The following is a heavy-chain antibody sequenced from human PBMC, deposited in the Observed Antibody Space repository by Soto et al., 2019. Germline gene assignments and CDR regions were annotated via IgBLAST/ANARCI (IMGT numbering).Heavy chain of an antibody. CDR1: GGSISSGDYY. J-gene: IGHJ6*03. V-gene: IGHV4-61*08. D-gene: IGHD3-16*01. CDR3: ARERVLRLRGGYYYYMDV. CDR2: IYYSGST. Sequence: SETLSLTCTVSGGSISSGDYYWSWIRQPPGKGLEWIGYIYYSGSTNYNPSLKGRVTISVDTSKNQFSLKLSSVTAADTAVYYCARERVLRLRGGYYYYMDVWGKGTTVTVSS.